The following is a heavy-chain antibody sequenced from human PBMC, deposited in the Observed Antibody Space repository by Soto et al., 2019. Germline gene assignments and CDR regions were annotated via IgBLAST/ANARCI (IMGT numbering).Heavy chain of an antibody. Sequence: GGSLRLSCAASGFTFSSYWMSWVRQAPGKGLEWVANIKQDGSEKYYVDSVKGRFTISRDNAKNSLYLQMNSLRAEDTAVYYCARDPFLYSSSWGWFDPWGQGTLVTVSS. CDR3: ARDPFLYSSSWGWFDP. D-gene: IGHD6-13*01. CDR2: IKQDGSEK. J-gene: IGHJ5*02. V-gene: IGHV3-7*03. CDR1: GFTFSSYW.